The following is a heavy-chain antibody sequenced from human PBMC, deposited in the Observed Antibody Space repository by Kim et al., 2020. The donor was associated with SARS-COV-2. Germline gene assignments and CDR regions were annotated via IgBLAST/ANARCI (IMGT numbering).Heavy chain of an antibody. CDR1: GYTFTNYF. Sequence: ASVKVSCKASGYTFTNYFMHWVRQAPGQGLEWMGVMNPSTSTTTYAQEFQGRVTMTRDTSTSTFYMELSSLRSEDTALYYCARDLNVIHYSHYGMDVWGQ. D-gene: IGHD2-21*01. CDR3: ARDLNVIHYSHYGMDV. V-gene: IGHV1-46*01. J-gene: IGHJ6*02. CDR2: MNPSTSTT.